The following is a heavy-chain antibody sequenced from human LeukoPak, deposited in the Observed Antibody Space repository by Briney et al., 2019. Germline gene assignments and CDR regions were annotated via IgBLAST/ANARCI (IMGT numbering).Heavy chain of an antibody. J-gene: IGHJ6*02. CDR1: GYSFTDYY. D-gene: IGHD2-15*01. V-gene: IGHV1-8*02. CDR2: MNPNSGNT. Sequence: ASVKVSCKTSGYSFTDYYMHWVRQATGQGLEWMGWMNPNSGNTGYAQKFQGRVTMTRNTSISTAYMELSSLRSEDTAVYYCARVEFCSGGSCYSYYGMDVWGQGTTVTVSS. CDR3: ARVEFCSGGSCYSYYGMDV.